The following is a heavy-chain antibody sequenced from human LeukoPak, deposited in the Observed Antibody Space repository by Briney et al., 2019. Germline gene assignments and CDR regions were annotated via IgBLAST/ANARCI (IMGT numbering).Heavy chain of an antibody. CDR1: GASVSSYY. CDR2: IYTSGNT. Sequence: SETLSLTCTVSGASVSSYYWSWIRQPPGKGLEWVGYIYTSGNTNHNPSLKGRVTISGDTSKNQFSLKLSSVTAADMAVYYCARHLHSDGSGSYLNWLDPWGQGILVTVSS. D-gene: IGHD3-10*01. J-gene: IGHJ5*02. CDR3: ARHLHSDGSGSYLNWLDP. V-gene: IGHV4-4*09.